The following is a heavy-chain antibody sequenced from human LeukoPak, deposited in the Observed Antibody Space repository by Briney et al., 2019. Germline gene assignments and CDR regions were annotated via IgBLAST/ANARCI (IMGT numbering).Heavy chain of an antibody. Sequence: PGGSLRLSCAASGFTFSSYAMSLVRQAPGEGLGWVSSISGTGRTTYYADSVKGRFPISRDNSKKMVYLQLNSLRAEDTAIYYCASNREVVGAAIYWGQGIMVTVSS. J-gene: IGHJ4*02. CDR2: ISGTGRTT. V-gene: IGHV3-23*01. CDR3: ASNREVVGAAIY. CDR1: GFTFSSYA. D-gene: IGHD2-15*01.